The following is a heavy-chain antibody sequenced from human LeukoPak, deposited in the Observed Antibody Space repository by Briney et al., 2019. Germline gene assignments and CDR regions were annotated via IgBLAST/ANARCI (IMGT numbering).Heavy chain of an antibody. CDR3: ARETDCSSTSCYAGSDY. V-gene: IGHV3-74*01. CDR1: GFTFSSYW. D-gene: IGHD2-2*01. CDR2: INSDGSST. Sequence: GGSLRLSCAASGFTFSSYWMHWVRQAPGKGLVWVSRINSDGSSTSYADSVKGRFTISRDDAKNTLYLQMNSLRAEDTAVYYCARETDCSSTSCYAGSDYWGQGTLVTVSS. J-gene: IGHJ4*02.